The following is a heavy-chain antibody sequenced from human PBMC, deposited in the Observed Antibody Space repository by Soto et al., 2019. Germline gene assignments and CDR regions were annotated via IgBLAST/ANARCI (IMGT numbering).Heavy chain of an antibody. CDR3: ARVDYGDNMVYYFDY. J-gene: IGHJ4*02. D-gene: IGHD4-17*01. CDR1: GGSISSYS. CDR2: IYNSGST. Sequence: SETLSLTCTVSGGSISSYSWSWIRQPPGKGLEWIAFIYNSGSTNYNPSLKNRVTISVDTSKNQFSLKLNSVTAADTAVYYCARVDYGDNMVYYFDYWGQGTLVTVSS. V-gene: IGHV4-59*01.